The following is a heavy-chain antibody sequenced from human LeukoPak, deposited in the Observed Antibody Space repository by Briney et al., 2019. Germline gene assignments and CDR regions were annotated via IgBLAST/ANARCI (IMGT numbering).Heavy chain of an antibody. CDR1: AFTVSNYF. CDR2: IASDGSHT. CDR3: ARERQDTVIHSGAFDI. V-gene: IGHV3-30*04. J-gene: IGHJ3*02. D-gene: IGHD2-21*02. Sequence: PGGSLRLSCAASAFTVSNYFMHWVRQAPGKGLEWAADIASDGSHTFYVESVKGRFTISRDNSKNTLYLQMNSLRAEDTAVYFCARERQDTVIHSGAFDIWGQGTMVTVSS.